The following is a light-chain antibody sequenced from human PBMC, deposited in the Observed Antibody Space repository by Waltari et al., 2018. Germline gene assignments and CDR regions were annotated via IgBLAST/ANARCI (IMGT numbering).Light chain of an antibody. CDR1: QDVSNW. CDR2: AAS. CDR3: QQANTFPYT. V-gene: IGKV1-12*01. Sequence: DIQMTQSPSSVSASVGDRVPITCRASQDVSNWLAWYQQKPGKAPKFLIYAASSLQRGVTSRFSGSGSGTDFTLTISSLQPDDFATYYCQQANTFPYTFGQGTKVEIK. J-gene: IGKJ2*01.